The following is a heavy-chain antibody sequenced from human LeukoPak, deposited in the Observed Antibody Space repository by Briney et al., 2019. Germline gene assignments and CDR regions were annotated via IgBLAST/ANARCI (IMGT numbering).Heavy chain of an antibody. V-gene: IGHV3-11*06. Sequence: PGGSLRLSCAASGFTFSDYYMSWIRQAPGKGLEWVSYISSSSSYTNYAGSVKGRFTISRDNAKNSLYLQMNSLRAEDTAVYYCARVGGGTTSLDYFDYWGQGTLVTVSS. CDR2: ISSSSSYT. CDR1: GFTFSDYY. CDR3: ARVGGGTTSLDYFDY. D-gene: IGHD1-7*01. J-gene: IGHJ4*02.